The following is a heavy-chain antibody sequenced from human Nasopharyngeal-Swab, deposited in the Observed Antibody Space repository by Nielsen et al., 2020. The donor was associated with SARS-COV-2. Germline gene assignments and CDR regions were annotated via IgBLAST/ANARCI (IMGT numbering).Heavy chain of an antibody. CDR3: ASSEDRSGCSY. V-gene: IGHV1-2*04. J-gene: IGHJ4*02. CDR1: GYTFTGYY. D-gene: IGHD2-15*01. CDR2: INPNSGGT. Sequence: ASVKVSCKASGYTFTGYYMHWVRQAPGQGLEWMGWINPNSGGTNYAQKFQGWVTMTRDTSISTAYMELRSLRSDDTAVYYCASSEDRSGCSYWGQGTLVTVSS.